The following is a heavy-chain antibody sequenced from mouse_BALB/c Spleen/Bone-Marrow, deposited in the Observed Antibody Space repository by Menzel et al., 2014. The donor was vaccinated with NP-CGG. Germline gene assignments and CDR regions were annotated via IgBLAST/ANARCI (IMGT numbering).Heavy chain of an antibody. CDR3: ARSEYGNSYAMDY. CDR1: GYTFTDYA. V-gene: IGHV1-67*01. D-gene: IGHD2-10*02. J-gene: IGHJ4*01. CDR2: ISTYSGNT. Sequence: QVHVKQSGPELARPGVSVKISCKGSGYTFTDYAMHWVKQSHAKSLEWIGVISTYSGNTNYNQKFKGKATMTVDKSSSTAYMELARLTSEDSAIYYCARSEYGNSYAMDYWGQGTSVTVSS.